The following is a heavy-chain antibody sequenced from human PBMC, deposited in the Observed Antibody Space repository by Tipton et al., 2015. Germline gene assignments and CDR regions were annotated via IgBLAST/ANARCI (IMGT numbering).Heavy chain of an antibody. J-gene: IGHJ5*02. Sequence: TLSLTCTASGGSISSSYWSWIRQPPGKGLEWIAYIYYSGSTNYNPSLKSRVTISVDTSKNQFSLKLTSVTAADTAVYYCASLYCSSTNCHSWFDPWGQGTLVTVSS. V-gene: IGHV4-59*01. D-gene: IGHD2-2*01. CDR3: ASLYCSSTNCHSWFDP. CDR1: GGSISSSY. CDR2: IYYSGST.